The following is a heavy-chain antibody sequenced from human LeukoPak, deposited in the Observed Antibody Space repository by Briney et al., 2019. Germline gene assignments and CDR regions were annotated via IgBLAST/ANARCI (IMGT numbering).Heavy chain of an antibody. J-gene: IGHJ3*02. CDR3: ARGAHSSGWPDAVDI. CDR2: INCDGSCT. V-gene: IGHV3-74*01. Sequence: GGALRLSCAASGFIFSCYWLHWVRPAPGRGGVRVSRINCDGSCTSYEDSVKGRFTISRDNAKNTLYLQMNSRRAEDTAVYYCARGAHSSGWPDAVDIWCQGAMVTVFS. D-gene: IGHD6-19*01. CDR1: GFIFSCYW.